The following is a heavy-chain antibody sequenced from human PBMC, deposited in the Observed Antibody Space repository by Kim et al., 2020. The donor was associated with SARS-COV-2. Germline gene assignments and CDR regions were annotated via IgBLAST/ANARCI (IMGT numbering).Heavy chain of an antibody. V-gene: IGHV3-30*18. J-gene: IGHJ6*02. CDR3: AKDRSGYSYDGMDV. CDR2: ISYDGSNK. CDR1: GFTFSSYG. D-gene: IGHD5-18*01. Sequence: GGSLRLSCAASGFTFSSYGMHWVRQAPGKGLEWVAVISYDGSNKYYADSVKGRFTISRDNSKNTLYLQMNSLRAEDTAVYSCAKDRSGYSYDGMDVWGQGTTVTVSS.